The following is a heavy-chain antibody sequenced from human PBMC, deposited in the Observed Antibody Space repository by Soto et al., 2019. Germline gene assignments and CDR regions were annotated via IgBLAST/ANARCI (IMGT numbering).Heavy chain of an antibody. CDR3: ASYRGALYFES. D-gene: IGHD3-16*01. CDR1: VRSMSSNY. Sequence: PSETLSLTCSVSVRSMSSNYWSWIRQSPDKGLEWLGYVFYGGTYYNPSLGGRVSMSVETSKSQLSLKLTSVTVADTAVYYCASYRGALYFESWGPGILLTVSS. J-gene: IGHJ4*02. CDR2: VFYGGT. V-gene: IGHV4-59*01.